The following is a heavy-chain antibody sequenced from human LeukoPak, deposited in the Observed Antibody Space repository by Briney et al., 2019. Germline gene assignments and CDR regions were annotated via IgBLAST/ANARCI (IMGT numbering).Heavy chain of an antibody. D-gene: IGHD6-13*01. Sequence: SETLSLTCSVSGGSISSSSTYYWGWVRQPPGKGLEWIGSIYHTGSTYYSPSLKSRVTISVDGSKNQFSLKLSSVTAADTAVYYCARDRDSSTWYSYFDYWGLGSRVTVSS. V-gene: IGHV4-39*07. J-gene: IGHJ4*02. CDR1: GGSISSSSTYY. CDR3: ARDRDSSTWYSYFDY. CDR2: IYHTGST.